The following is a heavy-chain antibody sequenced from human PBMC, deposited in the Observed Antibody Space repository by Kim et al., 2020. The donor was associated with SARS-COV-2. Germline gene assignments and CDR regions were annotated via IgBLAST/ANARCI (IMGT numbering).Heavy chain of an antibody. J-gene: IGHJ4*02. D-gene: IGHD3-10*01. Sequence: SETLSLTCAVYGGSFSGYYWSWIRQPPGKGLEWIGEINHSGSTNYNPSLKSRVTISVDTSKNQFSLKLSSVTAADTAVYYCARGPVVRGAPFDYWGQGTLVTVSS. CDR1: GGSFSGYY. CDR3: ARGPVVRGAPFDY. CDR2: INHSGST. V-gene: IGHV4-34*01.